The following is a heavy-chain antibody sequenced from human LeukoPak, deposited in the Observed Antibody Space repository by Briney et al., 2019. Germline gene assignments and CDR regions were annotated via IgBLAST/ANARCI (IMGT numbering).Heavy chain of an antibody. V-gene: IGHV3-66*01. J-gene: IGHJ4*02. Sequence: GGSLRLSCAASGFTLSSHYMSWVRPAPGKGLEWVSVIYSGGRTYYADSVKGRFTISRDNSKNTLYLQMNSLRAEDTAVYYCAKDMTMVRGDFDYWGQGTLVTVSS. CDR2: IYSGGRT. CDR1: GFTLSSHY. CDR3: AKDMTMVRGDFDY. D-gene: IGHD3-10*01.